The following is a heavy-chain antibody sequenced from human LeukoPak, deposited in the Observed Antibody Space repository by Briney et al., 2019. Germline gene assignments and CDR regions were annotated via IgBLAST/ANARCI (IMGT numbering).Heavy chain of an antibody. J-gene: IGHJ6*03. V-gene: IGHV1-8*03. D-gene: IGHD2-2*01. CDR3: ARAVRGVVVVPAATIGRDYYYYMDV. CDR1: GGTFSSYA. Sequence: ASVKVSCKASGGTFSSYAISWVRQAPGQGLEWLGWMNPNSGNTGYAQKFQGRVTITRHTSISTAYMELSSLRSEDTAVYYCARAVRGVVVVPAATIGRDYYYYMDVWGKGTTVTVSS. CDR2: MNPNSGNT.